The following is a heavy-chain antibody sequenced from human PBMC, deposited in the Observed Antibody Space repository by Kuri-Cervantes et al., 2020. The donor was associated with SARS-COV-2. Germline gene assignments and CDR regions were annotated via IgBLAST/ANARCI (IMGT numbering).Heavy chain of an antibody. CDR1: GYIFTVYY. CDR2: INPNSGGT. D-gene: IGHD1-26*01. J-gene: IGHJ3*02. CDR3: ARGMGHRQRYSGSYLAAFDI. Sequence: ASVKVSCKASGYIFTVYYVHWVRQAPGQGLEWMGWINPNSGGTNYAQKFQGRVTMTRDTSISTAYMELSRLRSDDTAVYYCARGMGHRQRYSGSYLAAFDIWGQGTMVTVSS. V-gene: IGHV1-2*02.